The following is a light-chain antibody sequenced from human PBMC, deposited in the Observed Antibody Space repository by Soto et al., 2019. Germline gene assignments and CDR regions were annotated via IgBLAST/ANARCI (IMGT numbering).Light chain of an antibody. V-gene: IGKV3-20*01. Sequence: EIVLTQSPGTLSLSPGERATLSCRASQSVRSNFLAWYQQKPGQAPRLLIYGASNRATGIPDRFSGSGSGTDFPLNSTRLEPEDFAMYYCQRYDSLRTFGQGTKVEF. J-gene: IGKJ1*01. CDR1: QSVRSNF. CDR3: QRYDSLRT. CDR2: GAS.